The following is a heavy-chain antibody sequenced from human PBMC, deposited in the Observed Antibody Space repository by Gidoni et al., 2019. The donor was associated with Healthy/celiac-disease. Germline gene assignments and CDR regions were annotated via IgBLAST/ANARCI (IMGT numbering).Heavy chain of an antibody. CDR1: GGSISSGGYS. CDR2: IYHSGST. Sequence: LQLQESGSGLVKPSQTLSLTCAVPGGSISSGGYSWRWIRQPPGKGLEWIGYIYHSGSTYYNPSLKSRVTISVDRSKNQFSLKLSSVTAADTAVYYCARSIHQKHWVVAAAGPLENWGQGTLVTVSS. CDR3: ARSIHQKHWVVAAAGPLEN. D-gene: IGHD6-13*01. V-gene: IGHV4-30-2*01. J-gene: IGHJ4*02.